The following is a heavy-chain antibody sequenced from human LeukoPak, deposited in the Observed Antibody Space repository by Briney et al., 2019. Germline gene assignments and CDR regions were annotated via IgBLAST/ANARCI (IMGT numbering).Heavy chain of an antibody. CDR1: GFTFSSYD. D-gene: IGHD2-15*01. J-gene: IGHJ4*02. CDR2: IRYDGSNK. CDR3: ARQGRYCSGDNCDQRTFDY. V-gene: IGHV3-30*02. Sequence: GGSLRLSCAASGFTFSSYDMHWVRQAPGKGLEWVAFIRYDGSNKYYADSVKGRFTISRDNAKNSLYLQMNSLRAEDTAVYYCARQGRYCSGDNCDQRTFDYWGQGNLVTVSS.